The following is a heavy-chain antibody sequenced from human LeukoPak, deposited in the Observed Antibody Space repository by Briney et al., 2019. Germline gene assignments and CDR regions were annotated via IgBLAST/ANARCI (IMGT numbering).Heavy chain of an antibody. CDR2: ISGSGGST. CDR3: ARGGTMYYGSGNFDY. J-gene: IGHJ4*02. D-gene: IGHD3-10*01. V-gene: IGHV3-23*01. Sequence: GGSLRLSCAASGFNFSSYAMSWVRQAPGKGLEWVSAISGSGGSTYYADSVKGRFTISRDNSKNTLYLQMNSLRAEDTAVYSCARGGTMYYGSGNFDYWGQGTLVTVSS. CDR1: GFNFSSYA.